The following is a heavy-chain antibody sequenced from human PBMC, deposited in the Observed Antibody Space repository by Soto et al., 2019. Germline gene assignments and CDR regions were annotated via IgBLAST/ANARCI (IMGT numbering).Heavy chain of an antibody. CDR2: ISWNSGSI. CDR3: AKDRIAAAGNPDLYYYYYMDV. Sequence: LRLSCAASGFTFDDYAMHWVRQAPGKGLEWVSGISWNSGSIGYADSVKGRFTISRDNAKNSLYLQMNSLRAEDTALYYCAKDRIAAAGNPDLYYYYYMDVWGKGTTVTVSS. J-gene: IGHJ6*03. V-gene: IGHV3-9*01. CDR1: GFTFDDYA. D-gene: IGHD6-13*01.